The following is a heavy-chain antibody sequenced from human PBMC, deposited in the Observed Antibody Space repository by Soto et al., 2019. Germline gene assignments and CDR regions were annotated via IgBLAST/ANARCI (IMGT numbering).Heavy chain of an antibody. V-gene: IGHV4-30-4*01. D-gene: IGHD3-10*01. CDR2: IYYSGST. J-gene: IGHJ5*02. CDR3: AREGITMVRGGSGFDP. Sequence: SETLSLTCTVSGGSISSGDYYWSWIRQPPGKGLEWIGYIYYSGSTYYNPSLKSRVTISVDTSKYQFSLKLSSVTAADTAVYYCAREGITMVRGGSGFDPWGQGTLVTVSS. CDR1: GGSISSGDYY.